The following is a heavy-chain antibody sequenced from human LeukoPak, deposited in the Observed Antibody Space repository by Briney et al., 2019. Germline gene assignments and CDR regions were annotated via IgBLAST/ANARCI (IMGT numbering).Heavy chain of an antibody. CDR3: ARGSGDSSGYWFDP. CDR2: IKQDGSEK. CDR1: GFTFSSYW. J-gene: IGHJ5*02. Sequence: PGGSLRLSCAASGFTFSSYWMSWVRQAPGKGLEWVANIKQDGSEKYYVDSVKGRFTISRDNAKNSLYLQMNSLRAEDTAVYYCARGSGDSSGYWFDPWGQGTLVTVSS. D-gene: IGHD3-22*01. V-gene: IGHV3-7*01.